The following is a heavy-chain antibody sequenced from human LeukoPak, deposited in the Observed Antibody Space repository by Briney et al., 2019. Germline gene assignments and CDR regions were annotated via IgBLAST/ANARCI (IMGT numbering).Heavy chain of an antibody. CDR1: GGSISSGDYY. J-gene: IGHJ4*02. CDR3: ARDGYSYGYTLDY. Sequence: SETLPLTCTVSGGSISSGDYYWSWIRQPPGKGLEWIGYIYYSGSTYYNPSLKSRVIISVDTSKNQFSLKLSSVTAADTAVYYCARDGYSYGYTLDYWGQGTLVTVSS. CDR2: IYYSGST. V-gene: IGHV4-30-4*01. D-gene: IGHD5-18*01.